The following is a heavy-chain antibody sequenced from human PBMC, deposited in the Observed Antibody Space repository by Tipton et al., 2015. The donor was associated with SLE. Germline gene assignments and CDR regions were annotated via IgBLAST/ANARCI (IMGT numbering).Heavy chain of an antibody. Sequence: GSLRLSCAASGFTFDDYGMSWVRQAPGKGLEWVSGINWNGGSTGYADSVKGRFTISRDNAKNSLYLQMNSLRVEDTAVYYCAKDVGWLQSDYWGQGTLVTVSS. V-gene: IGHV3-20*04. J-gene: IGHJ4*02. CDR3: AKDVGWLQSDY. CDR2: INWNGGST. CDR1: GFTFDDYG. D-gene: IGHD5-24*01.